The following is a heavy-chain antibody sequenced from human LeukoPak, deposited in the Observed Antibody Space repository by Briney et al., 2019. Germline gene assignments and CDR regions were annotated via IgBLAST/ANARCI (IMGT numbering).Heavy chain of an antibody. CDR3: ARARADYYGSGKRFDP. CDR1: GGSFSGYY. V-gene: IGHV4-34*01. Sequence: YPSETLSLTWAVYGGSFSGYYWSWIRQPPGKGLEWIGEINHSGSTNYNPSLKSRVTISVDTSKNQFSLKLSSVTAADTAVYYCARARADYYGSGKRFDPWGQGTLVTVSS. CDR2: INHSGST. D-gene: IGHD3-10*01. J-gene: IGHJ5*02.